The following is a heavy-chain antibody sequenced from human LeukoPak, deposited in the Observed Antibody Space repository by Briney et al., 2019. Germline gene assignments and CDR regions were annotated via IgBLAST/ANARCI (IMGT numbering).Heavy chain of an antibody. J-gene: IGHJ6*03. CDR1: GFTFSDYY. CDR3: ARDPYSGTYGDTYYYYMDV. D-gene: IGHD1-26*01. CDR2: ITSSSTYT. V-gene: IGHV3-11*06. Sequence: GGSLRLSCAASGFTFSDYYMSWVRQTPGKGLEWVSSITSSSTYTFYADSVKGRFTISRDNARNSLYLQMNSLRAEDTAVYYCARDPYSGTYGDTYYYYMDVWGKGTTVTISS.